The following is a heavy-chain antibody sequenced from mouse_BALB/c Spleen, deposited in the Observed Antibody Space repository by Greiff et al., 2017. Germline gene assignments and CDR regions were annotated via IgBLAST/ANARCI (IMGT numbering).Heavy chain of an antibody. Sequence: DVMLVESGGGLVKPGGSLKLSCAASGFTFSDYYMYWVRQTPEKRLEWVATISDGGSYTYYPDSVKGRFTISRDNAKNNLYLQMSSLKSEDTAMYYCASRSGYLAWFAYWGQGTLVTVSA. V-gene: IGHV5-4*02. CDR2: ISDGGSYT. J-gene: IGHJ3*01. CDR1: GFTFSDYY. D-gene: IGHD5-1*01. CDR3: ASRSGYLAWFAY.